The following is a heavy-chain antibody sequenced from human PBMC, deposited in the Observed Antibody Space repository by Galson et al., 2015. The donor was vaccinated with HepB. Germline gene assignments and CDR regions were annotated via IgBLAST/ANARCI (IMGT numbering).Heavy chain of an antibody. D-gene: IGHD2-2*01. J-gene: IGHJ5*02. V-gene: IGHV4-34*01. CDR1: GGSFNGYY. Sequence: CAVYGGSFNGYYWSWIRQPPGKGLEWIGEINHSGSTNYNPSLKSRVTISVDTSKNQFSLKLSSVTAADTAVYYCARGGYCSRTTCYGGGFDPWGQGTLVTVSS. CDR2: INHSGST. CDR3: ARGGYCSRTTCYGGGFDP.